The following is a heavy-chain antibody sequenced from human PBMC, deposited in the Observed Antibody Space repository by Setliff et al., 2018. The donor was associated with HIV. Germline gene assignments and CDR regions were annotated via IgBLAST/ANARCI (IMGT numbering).Heavy chain of an antibody. CDR2: IRSKTYGGTT. J-gene: IGHJ3*01. V-gene: IGHV3-49*04. CDR3: VRDPGGIFDAFDV. Sequence: GGSLRLSCTTSGFTFGDYGLNWVRQAPGRGLEWVGFIRSKTYGGTTDFAASVKGRFTISRDDSKNSLDLEMHSLTDEDTAVYYCVRDPGGIFDAFDVWGQGTMVTVSS. CDR1: GFTFGDYG. D-gene: IGHD3-3*01.